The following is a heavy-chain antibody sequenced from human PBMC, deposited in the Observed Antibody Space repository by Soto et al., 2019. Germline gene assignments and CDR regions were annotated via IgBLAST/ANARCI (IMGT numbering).Heavy chain of an antibody. CDR3: ARYSYGWPPFRFEP. CDR2: IYYSGST. J-gene: IGHJ5*02. V-gene: IGHV4-59*01. Sequence: SETLSLTCTVSGGSISSYYWSWIRQPPGKGLEWIGYIYYSGSTNYNPSLKSRVTISVDTSKNQFSLKLSSVTAADTAVYYCARYSYGWPPFRFEPWGQGNLVTVSS. CDR1: GGSISSYY. D-gene: IGHD5-18*01.